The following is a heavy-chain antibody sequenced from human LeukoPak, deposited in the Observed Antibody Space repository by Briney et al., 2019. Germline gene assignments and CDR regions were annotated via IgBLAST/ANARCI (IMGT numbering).Heavy chain of an antibody. J-gene: IGHJ4*02. CDR1: GFTFNTYA. CDR3: AKSFGPVIAAAGTGAD. V-gene: IGHV3-23*01. Sequence: GGSLRLSCAASGFTFNTYAMSWVRQAPGKGLEWVSAISGSSGNTYYADSVKGRFTISRDNSKNTLFLQMNSLRADDTAVYYCAKSFGPVIAAAGTGADWGQGTLVTVSS. D-gene: IGHD6-13*01. CDR2: ISGSSGNT.